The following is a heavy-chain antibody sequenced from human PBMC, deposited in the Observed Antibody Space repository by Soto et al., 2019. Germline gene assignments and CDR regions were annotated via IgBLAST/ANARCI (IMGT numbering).Heavy chain of an antibody. Sequence: XSVKVSCKASGYRFTSYYVHWVRQAPGKGLEWMGRINPGGGATNYSQKFQGRISMSRDTSTTTFYMELNKLRSEDTALYYCARDIRISTRPCWFDPWGQGSLVTVSS. V-gene: IGHV1-46*01. CDR2: INPGGGAT. CDR3: ARDIRISTRPCWFDP. J-gene: IGHJ5*02. CDR1: GYRFTSYY. D-gene: IGHD6-6*01.